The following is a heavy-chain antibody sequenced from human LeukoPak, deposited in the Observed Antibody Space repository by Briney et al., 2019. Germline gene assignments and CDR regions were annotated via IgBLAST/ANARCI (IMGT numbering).Heavy chain of an antibody. CDR3: ATTVRGSYCPDY. V-gene: IGHV3-7*01. CDR2: IKPDGSDK. Sequence: GGSLRLSCAASGFTFSTYSMNWVRQAPGKGLEWVANIKPDGSDKYYVGSVKGRFTISRDNARNSLYLQMNSLRADDTAVYYCATTVRGSYCPDYWGQEPWSPSPQ. D-gene: IGHD1-26*01. CDR1: GFTFSTYS. J-gene: IGHJ4*01.